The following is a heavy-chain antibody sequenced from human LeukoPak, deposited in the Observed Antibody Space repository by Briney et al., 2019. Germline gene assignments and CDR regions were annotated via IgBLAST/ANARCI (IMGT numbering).Heavy chain of an antibody. J-gene: IGHJ4*02. Sequence: SQTLSVTCTVSGGSISSGGYYWSWIRQHPGKGLEWIGYIYYSGSTYYNPSLKSRVTISVDTSKNQFSLKLSSVTAADTAVYYCARLHYYDSSGYYPDLDYWGQGTLVTVSS. CDR3: ARLHYYDSSGYYPDLDY. D-gene: IGHD3-22*01. CDR2: IYYSGST. V-gene: IGHV4-31*03. CDR1: GGSISSGGYY.